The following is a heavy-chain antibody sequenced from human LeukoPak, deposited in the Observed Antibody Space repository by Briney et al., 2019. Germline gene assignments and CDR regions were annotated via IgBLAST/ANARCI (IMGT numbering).Heavy chain of an antibody. CDR3: ATTRHLYSSGQD. D-gene: IGHD6-19*01. V-gene: IGHV3-66*01. J-gene: IGHJ4*02. Sequence: GGSLRLSCAVSGFTVSSNYMTWVRQAPGKGLEWVSVTYSGGTTDYADSVKGRFTISRDNSKNTLYLQLNSLRADDTAVYYCATTRHLYSSGQDWGQGTLATVSS. CDR2: TYSGGTT. CDR1: GFTVSSNY.